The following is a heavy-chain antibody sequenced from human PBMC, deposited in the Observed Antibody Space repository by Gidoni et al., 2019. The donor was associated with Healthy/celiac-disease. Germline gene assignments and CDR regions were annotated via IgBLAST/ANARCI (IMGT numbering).Heavy chain of an antibody. J-gene: IGHJ5*02. CDR2: IYYSGST. Sequence: QLQLQESGPGLVKPSETLSLTCTVSGGSISSSSYYWGWIRQPPGKGLEWIGSIYYSGSTYYNPSLKSRVTISVDTSKNQFSLKLSSVTAADTAVYYCARLPGAAAPRGRFDPWGQGTLVTVSS. V-gene: IGHV4-39*01. D-gene: IGHD6-13*01. CDR1: GGSISSSSYY. CDR3: ARLPGAAAPRGRFDP.